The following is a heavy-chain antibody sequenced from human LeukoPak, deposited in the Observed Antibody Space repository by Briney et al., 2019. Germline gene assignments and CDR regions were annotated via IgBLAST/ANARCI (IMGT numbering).Heavy chain of an antibody. V-gene: IGHV4-39*07. J-gene: IGHJ4*02. D-gene: IGHD3-9*01. CDR2: IYYSGST. Sequence: SETLSLTCTVSGGSIGSSSYYWGWIRQPPGKGLEWIGSIYYSGSTYYNPSLKSRVTISVDTSKNQFSLKLISVTAADTAVYYCARGDYDILTGYYEPFDYWGQGTLVTVSS. CDR1: GGSIGSSSYY. CDR3: ARGDYDILTGYYEPFDY.